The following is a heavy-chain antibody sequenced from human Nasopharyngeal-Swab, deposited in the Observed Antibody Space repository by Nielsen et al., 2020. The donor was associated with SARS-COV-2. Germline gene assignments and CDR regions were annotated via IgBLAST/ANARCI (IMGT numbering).Heavy chain of an antibody. CDR3: AKDLAYQYYMDV. D-gene: IGHD3-3*02. CDR1: GGSLSGYY. CDR2: INHSGST. V-gene: IGHV4-34*01. Sequence: SETLSLTCAVFGGSLSGYYWSWIRQPPGKGLEWIGEINHSGSTSYNPSLGSRVTISVDTSNNQFSLMLTSVTAADTAVYYCAKDLAYQYYMDVWGKGTTVTVSS. J-gene: IGHJ6*03.